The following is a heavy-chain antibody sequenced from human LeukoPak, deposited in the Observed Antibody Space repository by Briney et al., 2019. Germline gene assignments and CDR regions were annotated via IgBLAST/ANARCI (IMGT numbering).Heavy chain of an antibody. CDR2: ISSSGSTI. J-gene: IGHJ5*02. D-gene: IGHD3-10*01. V-gene: IGHV3-11*01. CDR1: GFTFSDYY. CDR3: ARPRITMVRGLRRINWFDP. Sequence: GGSLRLSCAASGFTFSDYYMSWIRQAPGKGLEWVSYISSSGSTIYYADSVKGRFTISRDNAKNSLYLQMNSLRAEDTAVYYCARPRITMVRGLRRINWFDPWGQGTLVTVSS.